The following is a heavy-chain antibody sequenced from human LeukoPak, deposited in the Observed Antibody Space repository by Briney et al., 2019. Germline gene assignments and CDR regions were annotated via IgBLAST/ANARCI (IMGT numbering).Heavy chain of an antibody. D-gene: IGHD2-21*02. J-gene: IGHJ4*02. CDR2: IYYSGST. Sequence: PSETLSLTWTVSGGSVSSGSYYWSWIRQPPRKGLEWIGYIYYSGSTNYNPSLKSRVTISVDTSKNQFSLKLSSVTAADTAVYYCARHARDYCGGDCLTFDYWGQGTLVTVSS. V-gene: IGHV4-61*01. CDR3: ARHARDYCGGDCLTFDY. CDR1: GGSVSSGSYY.